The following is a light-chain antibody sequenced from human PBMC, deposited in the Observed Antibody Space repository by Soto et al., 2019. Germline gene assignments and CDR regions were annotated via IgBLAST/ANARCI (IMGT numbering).Light chain of an antibody. V-gene: IGKV3D-15*01. Sequence: EIVMTQSPATLSVSPGEGATLSCRTSPSVDSTLAWYQQKPGQAPRLLIYDASSRATGIPDRFSGSGSGTDFTLTLSSLQPEEIATDYCQQSYSTPHTVGQGTRREIK. CDR3: QQSYSTPHT. CDR1: PSVDST. J-gene: IGKJ5*01. CDR2: DAS.